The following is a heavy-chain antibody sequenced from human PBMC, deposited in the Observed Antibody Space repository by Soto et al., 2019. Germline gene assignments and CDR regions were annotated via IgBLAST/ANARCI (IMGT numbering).Heavy chain of an antibody. CDR3: ARGGCSSTSCWYYYGMDV. V-gene: IGHV4-30-4*01. J-gene: IGHJ6*02. Sequence: PSETLSLTCTVSGGSISSGDYYWSWIRQPPGKGLEWIGYIYYSGSTYYNPSLKSRVTISVDTSKNQFSLKLSSVTAADTAVYYCARGGCSSTSCWYYYGMDVWGQGTTVTVSS. D-gene: IGHD2-2*01. CDR1: GGSISSGDYY. CDR2: IYYSGST.